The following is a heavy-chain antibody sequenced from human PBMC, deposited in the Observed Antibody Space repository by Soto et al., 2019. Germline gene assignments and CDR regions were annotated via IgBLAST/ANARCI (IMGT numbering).Heavy chain of an antibody. CDR1: GFSLTNYA. CDR2: ISYDGSKK. D-gene: IGHD4-17*01. J-gene: IGHJ4*02. Sequence: QVQLVESGGGVVQPGRSLRLSCAASGFSLTNYAMHWVRQAPGKGLEWVADISYDGSKKYYADSVEGRFTISRDDSKNTLYLQMNSLRAEDTAPYYCARDASGGDYVPDYWGQGTLVTVSS. V-gene: IGHV3-30-3*01. CDR3: ARDASGGDYVPDY.